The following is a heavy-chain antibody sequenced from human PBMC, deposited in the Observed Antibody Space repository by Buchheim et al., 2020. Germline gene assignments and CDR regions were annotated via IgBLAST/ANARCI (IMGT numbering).Heavy chain of an antibody. CDR1: GDSISSGSDY. CDR2: IYYSGST. D-gene: IGHD3-3*01. CDR3: ASYDFWSGGSGY. Sequence: QLQLQESGPGLVRPSETLSLTCAVSGDSISSGSDYWDWIRQPPGKGLEWIGTIYYSGSTYFNPSLKSRVTISVDTSKNQFSLRLSSVTAADTAVYYCASYDFWSGGSGYWGQGT. V-gene: IGHV4-39*01. J-gene: IGHJ4*02.